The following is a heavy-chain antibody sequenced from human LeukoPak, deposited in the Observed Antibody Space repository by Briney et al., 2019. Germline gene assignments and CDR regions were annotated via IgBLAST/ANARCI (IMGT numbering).Heavy chain of an antibody. V-gene: IGHV3-33*01. J-gene: IGHJ5*02. CDR3: ARGAAAGPYNWLDP. Sequence: GGSLTLSFAATGVTFSSYCTHWVRQAPGKGLEWVAVIWYDGSNKYYADSVKGRFTISRDNSKNTLYLQMNSLRAEDTAVYHCARGAAAGPYNWLDPWGQGTLVTVSS. D-gene: IGHD6-13*01. CDR2: IWYDGSNK. CDR1: GVTFSSYC.